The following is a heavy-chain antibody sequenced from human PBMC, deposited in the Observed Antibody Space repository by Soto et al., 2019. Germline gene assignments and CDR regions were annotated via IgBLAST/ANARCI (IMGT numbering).Heavy chain of an antibody. D-gene: IGHD2-15*01. CDR3: VRVAGGSFV. Sequence: DVQLVESGGGLVQPGGSLRLSCSASGFTFSSYSMNWVRQAPGKGLEWLSYINFSSDVIYYADSVKGRFTISRDNAENSLFLQMSSLRGEDTGLYYCVRVAGGSFVWGQGTLVTVSS. CDR2: INFSSDVI. CDR1: GFTFSSYS. V-gene: IGHV3-48*01. J-gene: IGHJ4*02.